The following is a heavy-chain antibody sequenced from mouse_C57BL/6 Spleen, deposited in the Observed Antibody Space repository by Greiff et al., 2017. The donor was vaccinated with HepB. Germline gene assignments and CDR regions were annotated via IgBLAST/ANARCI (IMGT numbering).Heavy chain of an antibody. CDR1: GYAFSSSW. V-gene: IGHV1-82*01. CDR3: ARKRDGLDY. Sequence: VMLVESGPELVKPGASVKISCKASGYAFSSSWMNWVKQRPGKGLEWIGRIYPGDGDTNYNGKFKGKATLTADKSSSTAYMQLSSLTSEDSAVYFCARKRDGLDYWGQGTTLTVSS. CDR2: IYPGDGDT. D-gene: IGHD2-3*01. J-gene: IGHJ2*01.